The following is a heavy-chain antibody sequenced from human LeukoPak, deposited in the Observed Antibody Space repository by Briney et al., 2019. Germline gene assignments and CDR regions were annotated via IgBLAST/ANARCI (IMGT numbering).Heavy chain of an antibody. CDR1: GGSISSYY. J-gene: IGHJ4*02. V-gene: IGHV4-59*01. Sequence: SETLSLTCTVSGGSISSYYWSWIRQPPGKGLEWIGYIYYSGSTNYNPSLKSRVTISVDTSKNQFSLMLSSVTAADTAVYYCARIAVAGSRDYWGQGTLVTVSS. CDR2: IYYSGST. D-gene: IGHD6-19*01. CDR3: ARIAVAGSRDY.